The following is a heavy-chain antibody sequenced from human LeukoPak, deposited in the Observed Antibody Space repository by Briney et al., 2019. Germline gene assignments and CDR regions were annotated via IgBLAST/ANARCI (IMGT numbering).Heavy chain of an antibody. CDR1: GSTVEKYG. CDR2: SSVSTGNT. CDR3: AKVLAAAGTRPLGY. D-gene: IGHD6-13*01. J-gene: IGHJ4*02. V-gene: IGHV3-23*01. Sequence: LRLSCPASGSTVEKYGMSSVRQAPRKWLGWVSLSSVSTGNTYYAASVQGRFTISREKSKNTLFLQLNILGAEDTAVYYCAKVLAAAGTRPLGYWGQGTLVTVS.